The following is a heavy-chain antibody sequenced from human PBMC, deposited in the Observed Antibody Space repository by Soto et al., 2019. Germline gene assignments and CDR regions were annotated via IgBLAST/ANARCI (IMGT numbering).Heavy chain of an antibody. Sequence: GGSLRLSCAASGFTFRNYPMNWVRQAPDRGLEWVALISFDGSNRDYADSVRGRFTVSRDNSKNTLHLQMNSLRPEDTAIYYCAQLLGGSYAFEIWGQGTLVTVSS. CDR3: AQLLGGSYAFEI. D-gene: IGHD1-26*01. CDR1: GFTFRNYP. J-gene: IGHJ3*02. V-gene: IGHV3-30-3*01. CDR2: ISFDGSNR.